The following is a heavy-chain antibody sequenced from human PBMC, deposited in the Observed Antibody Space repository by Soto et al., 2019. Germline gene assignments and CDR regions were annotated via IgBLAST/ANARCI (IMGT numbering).Heavy chain of an antibody. CDR3: ARWVLEQWLVRNYMDV. CDR2: TYYRSKWYN. J-gene: IGHJ6*03. CDR1: GDSVSSNSAA. Sequence: SQTLSLTCAISGDSVSSNSAAWNWIRQSPSRGLEWLGRTYYRSKWYNDYAVSVKSRITINPGTSKNQFSLQLNSVTPEDTAVYYCARWVLEQWLVRNYMDVWGKGTTVTVSS. V-gene: IGHV6-1*01. D-gene: IGHD6-19*01.